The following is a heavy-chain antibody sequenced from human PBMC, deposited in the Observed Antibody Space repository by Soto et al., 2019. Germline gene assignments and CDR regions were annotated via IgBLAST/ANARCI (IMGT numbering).Heavy chain of an antibody. J-gene: IGHJ4*02. D-gene: IGHD4-17*01. CDR3: AREKRANGYFDY. CDR2: IKQNEREK. V-gene: IGHV3-7*01. Sequence: EVKLVESGGGLVQPGGSLRLSCAASGFAFSSYYMSWVRQAPGKGLEWVANIKQNEREKYYLDSVKGRFTISRDDGKNSLFLQMNSLRVDDTAVYYCAREKRANGYFDYWGQGTLVTVSS. CDR1: GFAFSSYY.